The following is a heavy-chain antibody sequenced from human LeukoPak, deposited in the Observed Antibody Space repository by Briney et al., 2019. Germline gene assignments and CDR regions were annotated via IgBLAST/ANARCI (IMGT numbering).Heavy chain of an antibody. Sequence: ASVKVSCKASGYTFTSYDINWVRQAPGQGLEWMGWISTYNGNTNYAQNIQGRVTLTTDTSTTTAYLELRSLRSDDTAVYYCARGLATSDSTFDYWGQGTQVTVSS. J-gene: IGHJ4*02. CDR2: ISTYNGNT. CDR3: ARGLATSDSTFDY. V-gene: IGHV1-18*01. D-gene: IGHD6-13*01. CDR1: GYTFTSYD.